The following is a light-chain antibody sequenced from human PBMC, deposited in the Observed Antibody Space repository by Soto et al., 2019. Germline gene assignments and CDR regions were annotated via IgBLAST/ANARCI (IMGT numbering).Light chain of an antibody. CDR3: SSYTSSNSVV. CDR1: STDVGSYNR. J-gene: IGLJ2*01. CDR2: EVC. Sequence: QSALTQPPSVSGSPGQSVTISCTGTSTDVGSYNRVSWYQQPPGTAPKLMIYEVCYRPSGVPDRFSGSKSGNTASLTISGLQAEDEADYYCSSYTSSNSVVFGGGTKLTVL. V-gene: IGLV2-18*02.